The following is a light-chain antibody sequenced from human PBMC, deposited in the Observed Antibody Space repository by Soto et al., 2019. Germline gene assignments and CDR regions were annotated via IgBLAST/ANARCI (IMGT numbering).Light chain of an antibody. CDR2: GAS. CDR1: QSVSSNN. CDR3: QQYDRSPYN. J-gene: IGKJ2*01. Sequence: EIVLTQSPGTLSLSPGERGTHSCRASQSVSSNNLAWYQQKPGQAPRLLIFGASTRAPGTPDRFSGSGSGTDFTLTFSRLEPEDFAVYYCQQYDRSPYNFGQGTKVDIK. V-gene: IGKV3-20*01.